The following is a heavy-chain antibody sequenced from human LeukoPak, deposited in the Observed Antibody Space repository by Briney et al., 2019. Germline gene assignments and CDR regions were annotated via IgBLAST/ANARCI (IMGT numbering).Heavy chain of an antibody. D-gene: IGHD5-18*01. CDR3: ARKIGFSYAAFDY. CDR2: ISPYNGNT. J-gene: IGHJ4*02. Sequence: ASVKVSCKASGYPFSQYVISWVRQAPGQGLEWMGWISPYNGNTAYSQKLQGRVILTTDTSTSTAYMELRSLRSDDTAVYYCARKIGFSYAAFDYWGLGTLVTVSS. V-gene: IGHV1-18*01. CDR1: GYPFSQYV.